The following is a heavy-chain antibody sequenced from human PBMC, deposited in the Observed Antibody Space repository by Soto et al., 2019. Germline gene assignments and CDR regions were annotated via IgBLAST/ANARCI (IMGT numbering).Heavy chain of an antibody. J-gene: IGHJ6*02. CDR3: ARGTPGLSRPPADV. Sequence: QVQLQESGPGLVKPSQTLSLTCTVSGGSISSGGYYWSWIRQHPGKGLEWIGYIYYSGSTYYNPSLKSRVTIPVDTSKNHFSLKLSSVTAADTAVYYCARGTPGLSRPPADVWGQGTTVTVSS. V-gene: IGHV4-31*03. D-gene: IGHD3-16*02. CDR1: GGSISSGGYY. CDR2: IYYSGST.